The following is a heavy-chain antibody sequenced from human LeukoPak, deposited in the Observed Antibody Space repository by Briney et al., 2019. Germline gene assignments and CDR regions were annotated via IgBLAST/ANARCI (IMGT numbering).Heavy chain of an antibody. J-gene: IGHJ4*02. Sequence: GGSLRPSCAASGFTFSNYWMGWVRQPPGKGLQWVANIKEDGSEKYYVDSVKGRFTISRDNAKNSVYLQMNSLRGEDTAVYYCARRPFGADYWGQGTLVTVSS. D-gene: IGHD3-10*01. CDR1: GFTFSNYW. V-gene: IGHV3-7*01. CDR2: IKEDGSEK. CDR3: ARRPFGADY.